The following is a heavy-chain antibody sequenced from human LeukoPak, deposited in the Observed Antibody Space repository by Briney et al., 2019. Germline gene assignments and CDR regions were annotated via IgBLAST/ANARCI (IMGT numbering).Heavy chain of an antibody. CDR2: ITDSGSGT. CDR3: AKAEGIAAAYYYYGMDV. V-gene: IGHV3-23*01. CDR1: GFAFSSYA. J-gene: IGHJ6*02. Sequence: PGGSLRLSCAASGFAFSSYAMTWVRQAPWKGLEWVSSITDSGSGTFYADSVKGRFTISRDNSKNTLYLQMNSLRAEDTAIYYCAKAEGIAAAYYYYGMDVWGQGTTVTVSS. D-gene: IGHD6-13*01.